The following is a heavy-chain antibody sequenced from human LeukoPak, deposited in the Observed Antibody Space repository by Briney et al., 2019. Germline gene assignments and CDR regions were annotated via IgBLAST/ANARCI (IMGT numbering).Heavy chain of an antibody. V-gene: IGHV3-21*01. CDR2: ISSSSSYI. CDR1: GFTFSSYW. CDR3: ARDWVYGGMYV. D-gene: IGHD5/OR15-5a*01. J-gene: IGHJ6*02. Sequence: GGSLRLSCPACGFTFSSYWKSWVRQAPGKGLEWVSSISSSSSYIYYADSVKGRFTISRDNAKNSLYLQMNSLRAEDTAVYYCARDWVYGGMYVWGHGTTVTVSS.